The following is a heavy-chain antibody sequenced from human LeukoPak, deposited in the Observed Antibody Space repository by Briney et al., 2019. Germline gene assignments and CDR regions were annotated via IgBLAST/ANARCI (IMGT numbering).Heavy chain of an antibody. CDR2: INHSGST. Sequence: SETLSLTCAVYGGSFSGYYWSWIRQPPGKGLEWIGEINHSGSTNYNPSLKSRVTISVDTSKNQFSLKLSSVTAADTAVYYCARVMGLRNFDYWGQGTLVTVSS. D-gene: IGHD4/OR15-4a*01. V-gene: IGHV4-34*01. CDR3: ARVMGLRNFDY. J-gene: IGHJ4*02. CDR1: GGSFSGYY.